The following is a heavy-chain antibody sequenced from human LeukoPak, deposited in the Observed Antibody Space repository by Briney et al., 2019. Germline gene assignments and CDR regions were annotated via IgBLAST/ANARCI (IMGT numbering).Heavy chain of an antibody. J-gene: IGHJ5*02. V-gene: IGHV3-66*01. CDR1: GFTFSSYW. D-gene: IGHD4-17*01. CDR2: IYSGGST. Sequence: GGSLRLSCAASGFTFSSYWMSWVRQAPGKGLEWVSVIYSGGSTYYADSVKGRFTISRDNSKNTLYLRMNSLRAEDTAVYYCARGHPHGVGNWFDPWGQGTLVTVSS. CDR3: ARGHPHGVGNWFDP.